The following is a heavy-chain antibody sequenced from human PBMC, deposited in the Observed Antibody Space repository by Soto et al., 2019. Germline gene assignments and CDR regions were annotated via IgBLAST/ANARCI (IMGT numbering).Heavy chain of an antibody. V-gene: IGHV4-31*03. CDR3: ARDGGDHYYYGMDV. CDR1: GGSISSGGYY. D-gene: IGHD2-21*02. Sequence: QVQLQESGPGLVKPSQTLSLTCTVSGGSISSGGYYWSWIRQHPGKGLEWIGYIYYSGSTYYNPSLKSRVTISVDTSKNQFSLKLSSVRAADTAVYYCARDGGDHYYYGMDVWGQGTTVTVSS. J-gene: IGHJ6*02. CDR2: IYYSGST.